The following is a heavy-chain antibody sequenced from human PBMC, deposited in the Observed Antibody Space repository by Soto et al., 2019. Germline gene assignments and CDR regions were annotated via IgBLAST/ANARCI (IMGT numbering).Heavy chain of an antibody. J-gene: IGHJ4*02. CDR1: GYTFTSYG. V-gene: IGHV1-46*01. D-gene: IGHD3-22*01. Sequence: GASVKVSCKASGYTFTSYGISWVRQAPGQGLEWMGIINPYGGAATYAEKFQGRVTMTRDTSTATDYMELSSLRSEDTAMYYCARDRSHSSAYGWLDYWGQGTQVTVSS. CDR3: ARDRSHSSAYGWLDY. CDR2: INPYGGAA.